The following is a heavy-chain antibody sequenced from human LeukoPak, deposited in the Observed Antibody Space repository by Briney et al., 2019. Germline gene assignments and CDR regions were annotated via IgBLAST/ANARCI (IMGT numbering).Heavy chain of an antibody. CDR1: GGSISSYY. D-gene: IGHD3-9*01. CDR2: IYYSGST. J-gene: IGHJ2*01. V-gene: IGHV4-59*01. CDR3: ARQTLTYYDILTGYRTNWYFDL. Sequence: PSETLSLTCTVSGGSISSYYWSWIRQPPGKGLEWIGYIYYSGSTNYNPSLKSRVTISVDTSKNQFSLKLSSVTAADTAVYYCARQTLTYYDILTGYRTNWYFDLWGRGTLVTVSS.